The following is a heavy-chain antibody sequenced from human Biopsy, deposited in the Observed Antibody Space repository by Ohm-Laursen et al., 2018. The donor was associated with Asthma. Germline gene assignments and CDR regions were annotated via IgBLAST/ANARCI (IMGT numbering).Heavy chain of an antibody. CDR3: ARTHERWTSIQDDALDI. CDR1: GFTFSIYD. D-gene: IGHD4-23*01. J-gene: IGHJ3*02. CDR2: ISYDGGNK. V-gene: IGHV3-30*03. Sequence: SLRLSCTASGFTFSIYDIHWVRQAPGKGLEWVAVISYDGGNKFYGDSVKGRFTLSRDNSRTTLYLQMNSLRVEDTAIYYCARTHERWTSIQDDALDIWGQGTMVIVSS.